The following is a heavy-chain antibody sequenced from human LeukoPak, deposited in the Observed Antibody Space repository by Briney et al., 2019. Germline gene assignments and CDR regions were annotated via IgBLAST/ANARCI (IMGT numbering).Heavy chain of an antibody. CDR3: ARGLAHGGIANWFDP. CDR1: GGSLNSFSHY. Sequence: SETLSLICSVPGGSLNSFSHYWAWIRQPPGKGLEWIGCIFSSGSTYYNPSLQSRVTSSLDKSNNHFALKLTSLTAADTAVYYCARGLAHGGIANWFDPWGQGTLVTVSS. J-gene: IGHJ5*02. V-gene: IGHV4-39*06. D-gene: IGHD2-21*01. CDR2: IFSSGST.